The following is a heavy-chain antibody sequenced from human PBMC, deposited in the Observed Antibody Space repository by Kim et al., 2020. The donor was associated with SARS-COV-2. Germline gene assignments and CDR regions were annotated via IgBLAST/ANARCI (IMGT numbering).Heavy chain of an antibody. V-gene: IGHV3-30*18. CDR3: AKDPYGSGSYRGVVLYFQH. CDR2: ISYDGSNK. D-gene: IGHD3-10*01. Sequence: GGSLRLSCAASGFTFSSYGMHWVRQAPGKGLEWVAVISYDGSNKYYADSVKGRFTISRDNSKNTLYLQMNSLRAEDTAVYYCAKDPYGSGSYRGVVLYFQHWGQGTLVTVSS. J-gene: IGHJ1*01. CDR1: GFTFSSYG.